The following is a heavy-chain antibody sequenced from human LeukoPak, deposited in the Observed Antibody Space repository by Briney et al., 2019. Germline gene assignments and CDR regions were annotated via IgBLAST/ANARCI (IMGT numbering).Heavy chain of an antibody. CDR2: ISSSSSYI. Sequence: PGGSLRLSCAASGFTFSSYSMTWVRQAPGKGLEWVSSISSSSSYIYYADSVKGRFTISRDNAKNSLYLQMNSLRAEDTAVYYCARVSRSGSSWYWFDPWGQGTLVTVSS. J-gene: IGHJ5*02. V-gene: IGHV3-21*01. CDR1: GFTFSSYS. CDR3: ARVSRSGSSWYWFDP. D-gene: IGHD6-13*01.